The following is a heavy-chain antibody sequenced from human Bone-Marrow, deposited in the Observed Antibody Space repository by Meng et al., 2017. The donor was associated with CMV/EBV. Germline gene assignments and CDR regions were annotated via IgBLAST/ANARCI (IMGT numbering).Heavy chain of an antibody. CDR1: GFTFSSYG. CDR3: AKYGKPTRYFDY. CDR2: IRYDGSNK. J-gene: IGHJ4*02. V-gene: IGHV3-30*02. Sequence: GGSLRLSCAASGFTFSSYGMHWVRQAPGKGLEWVAFIRYDGSNKYYADSVKGRFTISRDNSKNTLYLQMNSLRAEDTAVYYCAKYGKPTRYFDYWGQGTLVTVSS. D-gene: IGHD1-14*01.